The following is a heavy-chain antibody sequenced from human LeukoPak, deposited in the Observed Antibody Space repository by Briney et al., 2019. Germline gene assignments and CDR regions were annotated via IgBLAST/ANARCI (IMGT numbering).Heavy chain of an antibody. J-gene: IGHJ6*02. CDR3: ARDPSPIWFGEYGMDV. CDR1: GFTVSSNY. CDR2: IYSGGST. D-gene: IGHD3-10*01. V-gene: IGHV3-53*04. Sequence: GGSLRLSCAASGFTVSSNYMSWVRQAPGKGLKWVSVIYSGGSTYYADSVKGRFTISRHNSKNTLYLQMNSLRAEDTAVYYCARDPSPIWFGEYGMDVWGQGTTVTVSS.